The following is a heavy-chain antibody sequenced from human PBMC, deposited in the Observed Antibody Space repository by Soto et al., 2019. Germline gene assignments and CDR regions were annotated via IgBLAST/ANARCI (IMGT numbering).Heavy chain of an antibody. V-gene: IGHV4-59*01. CDR1: GGSISSYY. CDR2: TYYSGST. D-gene: IGHD4-17*01. J-gene: IGHJ4*02. CDR3: ARAYGDYVFDS. Sequence: QVQLQESGPGLVKPSETLSLTCTVSGGSISSYYWRWSRQPPGKGLEWSGYTYYSGSTNYNPSLKSRVTISVDTSKTPFSLKLSSVTAADTAVYYCARAYGDYVFDSWGQGTLVTVSS.